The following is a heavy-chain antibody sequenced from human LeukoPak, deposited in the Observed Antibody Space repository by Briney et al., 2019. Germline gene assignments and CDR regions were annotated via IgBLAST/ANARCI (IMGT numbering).Heavy chain of an antibody. CDR3: ARAEFRGDGFDY. CDR1: GFAVSNNY. V-gene: IGHV3-66*01. J-gene: IGHJ4*02. CDR2: IYSDGSP. D-gene: IGHD7-27*01. Sequence: PGGSLRLSCAASGFAVSNNYMSWVRQAPGKGLEWVSVIYSDGSPYYADSEGGRFTITIKNSENAVLHQMNSRSDEDTDVYYGARAEFRGDGFDYWGRGALVKVSS.